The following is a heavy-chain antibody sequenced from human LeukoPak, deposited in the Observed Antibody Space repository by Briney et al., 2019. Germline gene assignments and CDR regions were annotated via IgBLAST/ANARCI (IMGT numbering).Heavy chain of an antibody. Sequence: GESLTLSCAASGFTFKNYCMHWVSQAPGKGLDWGALIQPHGNDKYYGDSVKGRLTVSRDNSKRTLYLELKSLRAEDKALYYCAKRDGETEFDYWGEGTPVTVSS. D-gene: IGHD5-24*01. CDR1: GFTFKNYC. CDR2: IQPHGNDK. V-gene: IGHV3-30*02. J-gene: IGHJ4*02. CDR3: AKRDGETEFDY.